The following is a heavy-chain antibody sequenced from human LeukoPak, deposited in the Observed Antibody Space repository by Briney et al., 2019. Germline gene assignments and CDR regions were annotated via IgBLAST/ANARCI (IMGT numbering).Heavy chain of an antibody. J-gene: IGHJ4*02. CDR2: ISSSGGST. Sequence: PGGSLRLSCAAPGFTFSNFAMSWVRQAPGKGLEWVSIISSSGGSTYYADSVKGRFTISRDSSKNTLYLQVNNLRAEDTAVYYCAKDTHFDYWGQGTLVTVSS. V-gene: IGHV3-23*01. CDR1: GFTFSNFA. CDR3: AKDTHFDY.